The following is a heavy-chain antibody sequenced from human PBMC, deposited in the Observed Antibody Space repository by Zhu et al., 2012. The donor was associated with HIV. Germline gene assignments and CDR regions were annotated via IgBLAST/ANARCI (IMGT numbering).Heavy chain of an antibody. CDR1: GGSISSSSYY. Sequence: QVQLQESGPGLVKPSETLSLTCTVSGGSISSSSYYWGWIRQPPGKGLEWIGSIYYSGSTYYNPSLKSRVTISVDTSKNRFSLKLSSVTAADTAVYYCARGNYGYYFDYWGQGTLVTVSS. D-gene: IGHD1-7*01. CDR2: IYYSGST. V-gene: IGHV4-39*07. CDR3: ARGNYGYYFDY. J-gene: IGHJ4*02.